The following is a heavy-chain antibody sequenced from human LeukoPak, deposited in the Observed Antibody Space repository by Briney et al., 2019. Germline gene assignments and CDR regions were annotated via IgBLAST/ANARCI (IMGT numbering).Heavy chain of an antibody. J-gene: IGHJ6*02. V-gene: IGHV1-2*02. CDR1: GYTFTGYY. Sequence: ASVKVSCKASGYTFTGYYMHWVRQAPGQGLEWMGWINPNSGGTNYAQKLQGRVTMTRDTSISTAYMELSGLRSDDTAVYYCARDYNFDYYGSGHAGYYYGMDVWGQGTTVTVS. D-gene: IGHD3-10*01. CDR2: INPNSGGT. CDR3: ARDYNFDYYGSGHAGYYYGMDV.